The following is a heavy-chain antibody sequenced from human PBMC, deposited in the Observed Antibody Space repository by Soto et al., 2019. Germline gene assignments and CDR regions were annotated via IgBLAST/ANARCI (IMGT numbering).Heavy chain of an antibody. D-gene: IGHD3-16*02. CDR1: GFSFSNYA. Sequence: QVQLVEAGGGVVQPGRSLRLSCVATGFSFSNYAMHWGRQAPGKGLEWVAVISYDGSNKYYADSMKGRFTISRDNSKNTLYLQMNNLRTKDTAVYYCATVRGYRQDFDAFDIWGQGTMVTVSS. V-gene: IGHV3-30-3*01. J-gene: IGHJ3*02. CDR2: ISYDGSNK. CDR3: ATVRGYRQDFDAFDI.